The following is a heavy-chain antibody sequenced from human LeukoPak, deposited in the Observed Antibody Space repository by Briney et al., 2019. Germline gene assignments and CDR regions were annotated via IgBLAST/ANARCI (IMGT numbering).Heavy chain of an antibody. V-gene: IGHV4-59*08. Sequence: SETLSLTCTVSGGSISSYYWTWIRQPPGEGLEWIGYIYYSGSTKYNPSLKNRVTISVDTSTNQFSLNLTSVTAADTAIYYCARVSYYYDSSESDIWSQGTMVTVSS. J-gene: IGHJ3*02. CDR1: GGSISSYY. CDR2: IYYSGST. D-gene: IGHD3-22*01. CDR3: ARVSYYYDSSESDI.